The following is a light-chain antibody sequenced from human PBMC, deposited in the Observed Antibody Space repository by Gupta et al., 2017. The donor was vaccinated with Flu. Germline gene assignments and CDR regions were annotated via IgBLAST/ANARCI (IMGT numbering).Light chain of an antibody. CDR2: DAS. Sequence: EIVLTQSPATLSLSPGERATLSCRASQTVGNYLAWYQQKPGQSPRLLIYDASSRNTGVPARFSGSGSGTDFTLTITSREPEDFAVYYCRHRGNWPPYSFGQGTKLEI. J-gene: IGKJ2*01. CDR1: QTVGNY. CDR3: RHRGNWPPYS. V-gene: IGKV3-11*01.